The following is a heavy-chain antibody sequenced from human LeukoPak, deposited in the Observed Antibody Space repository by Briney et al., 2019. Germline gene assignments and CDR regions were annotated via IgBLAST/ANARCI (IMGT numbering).Heavy chain of an antibody. CDR2: ISYDGSNK. CDR3: ARDYNRGVQDY. CDR1: GFTFSSYA. J-gene: IGHJ4*02. Sequence: PGGSLRLSCAASGFTFSSYAMPWVRQAPGKGLEWVAVISYDGSNKYYADSVKGRFTISRDNSKNTLYLQMNSLRAEDTAVYYCARDYNRGVQDYWGQGTLVTVSS. V-gene: IGHV3-30-3*01. D-gene: IGHD3-10*01.